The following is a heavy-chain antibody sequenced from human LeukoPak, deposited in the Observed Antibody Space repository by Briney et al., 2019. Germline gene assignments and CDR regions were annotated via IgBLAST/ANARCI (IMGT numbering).Heavy chain of an antibody. Sequence: GGSLRLSCAASGFTVSSNYMSWVRQAPGKGLEWVSVIYSGGSTYYADSVKGRFTISRDNSKNTLYLQMNSLRAEDTAVYYCAREYYDILTGYCAPWWWGQGTLVTVSS. V-gene: IGHV3-66*01. CDR1: GFTVSSNY. J-gene: IGHJ4*02. CDR2: IYSGGST. D-gene: IGHD3-9*01. CDR3: AREYYDILTGYCAPWW.